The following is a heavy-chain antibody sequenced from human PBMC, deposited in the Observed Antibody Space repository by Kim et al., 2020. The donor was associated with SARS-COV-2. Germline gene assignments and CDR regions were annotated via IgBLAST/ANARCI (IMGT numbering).Heavy chain of an antibody. J-gene: IGHJ4*02. CDR2: INAGNGNT. D-gene: IGHD6-19*01. Sequence: SVNDSCKASGYIFTSYAMHWVRQAPGQRLEGMGWINAGNGNTKNSQKFQGRVTITRDTSASTAYMELSSLRSEDTAVYYCARAPGAVAGDFDYWGQGTLVTVSS. V-gene: IGHV1-3*01. CDR1: GYIFTSYA. CDR3: ARAPGAVAGDFDY.